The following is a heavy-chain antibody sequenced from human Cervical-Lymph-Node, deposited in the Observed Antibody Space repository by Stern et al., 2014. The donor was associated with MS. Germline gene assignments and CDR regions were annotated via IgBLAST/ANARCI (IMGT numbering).Heavy chain of an antibody. Sequence: VQLVQSGAEVQKPGALVKVFCKASGYTFISYGISWVRQVLGKGIEWMGWISAYNGNTNDAQNLQGIVTMTTDTSTSTAYMELRSLRADDTAVYYCARVLLGSEKAFDIWGQGTMVTVSS. CDR2: ISAYNGNT. CDR1: GYTFISYG. D-gene: IGHD2-15*01. V-gene: IGHV1-18*01. CDR3: ARVLLGSEKAFDI. J-gene: IGHJ3*02.